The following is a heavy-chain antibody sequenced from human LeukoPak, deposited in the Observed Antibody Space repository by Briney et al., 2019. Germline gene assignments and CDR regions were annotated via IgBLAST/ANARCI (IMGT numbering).Heavy chain of an antibody. J-gene: IGHJ4*02. CDR3: ARDTVAGQIYFDH. CDR1: GFTLSDFY. V-gene: IGHV3-11*01. CDR2: ISSSSSMI. Sequence: GGSLRLSCAGSGFTLSDFYMSWVREASGMALGWISCISSSSSMIKYADSVKGRFTISRDDAKNLLYLQMDSLRVEDTAVYYCARDTVAGQIYFDHWGQGILVTVSS. D-gene: IGHD6-19*01.